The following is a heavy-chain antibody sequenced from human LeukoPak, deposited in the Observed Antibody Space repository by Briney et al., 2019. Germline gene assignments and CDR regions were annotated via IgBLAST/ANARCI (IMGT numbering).Heavy chain of an antibody. CDR2: IDIDGTGT. Sequence: GGSLRLSCVASGFTFSSYAMSWVRQAPGKGLVWVSRIDIDGTGTSYADSVKGRFTISRDNAKNTVSLQMNSLKAEDTAVYYCGTVFDHWGPGILVTVSS. CDR3: GTVFDH. J-gene: IGHJ4*02. CDR1: GFTFSSYA. V-gene: IGHV3-74*01.